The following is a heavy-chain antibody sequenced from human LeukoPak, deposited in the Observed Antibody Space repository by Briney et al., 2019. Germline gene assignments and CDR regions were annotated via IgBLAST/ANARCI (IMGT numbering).Heavy chain of an antibody. J-gene: IGHJ4*02. D-gene: IGHD1-26*01. CDR2: IYSGGST. Sequence: GGSLRLSCAASGLTVSSNCMSWVRQAPGKGLEWVSFIYSGGSTYYTDSVKGRFTISRDNSKNTLYLQMNSLRAEDTAVYYCARDLLGWELHYFDYWGQGTLVTVSS. V-gene: IGHV3-53*01. CDR1: GLTVSSNC. CDR3: ARDLLGWELHYFDY.